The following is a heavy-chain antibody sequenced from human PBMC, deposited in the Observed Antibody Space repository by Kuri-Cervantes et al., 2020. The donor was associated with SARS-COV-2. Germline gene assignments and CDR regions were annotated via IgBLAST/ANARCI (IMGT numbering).Heavy chain of an antibody. D-gene: IGHD2-2*01. J-gene: IGHJ6*02. Sequence: ASVKVSCKASGYTFTYCSLHWLQQAPGQGLERMRWITLYNGNINYAKKFQSRVTITRDMSLRTAYIELSSLRSEDTAVYYCARVAGYCSSTSCVGMDVWGQGTTVTVSS. V-gene: IGHV1-68*02. CDR3: ARVAGYCSSTSCVGMDV. CDR2: ITLYNGNI. CDR1: GYTFTYCS.